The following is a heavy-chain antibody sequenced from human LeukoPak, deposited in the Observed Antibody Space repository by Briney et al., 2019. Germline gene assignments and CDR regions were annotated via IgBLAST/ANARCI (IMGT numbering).Heavy chain of an antibody. J-gene: IGHJ4*02. CDR2: VYNSGTT. CDR3: ARDAF. Sequence: SETLSLTCNVSGISIGSHYWSWFRQSPGLGLEWIGCVYNSGTTTYHPSLTRRVSISVDPSANQYSLKMTPVTAADTAIYYCARDAFWGQGILVTVSS. CDR1: GISIGSHY. V-gene: IGHV4-59*11.